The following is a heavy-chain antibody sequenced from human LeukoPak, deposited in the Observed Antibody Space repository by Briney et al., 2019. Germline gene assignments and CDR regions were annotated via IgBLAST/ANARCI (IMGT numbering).Heavy chain of an antibody. CDR1: GFTFSSYA. D-gene: IGHD2-8*01. V-gene: IGHV3-23*01. J-gene: IGHJ5*02. CDR2: ISGSGGST. Sequence: PGGSLRLSCAASGFTFSSYAMSWVRQAPGKGLEWVSAISGSGGSTYYADSVKGRFTISGDNSKNTLYLQMNSLRAEDTAVYYCAKDIVLMVYPNWFDPWGQGTLVTVSS. CDR3: AKDIVLMVYPNWFDP.